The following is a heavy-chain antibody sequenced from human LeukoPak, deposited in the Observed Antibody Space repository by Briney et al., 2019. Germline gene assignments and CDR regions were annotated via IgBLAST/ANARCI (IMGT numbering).Heavy chain of an antibody. D-gene: IGHD2-2*01. Sequence: ETLSLTCAVSGDSISSSNWWSWVRQPPGKGLEWIGEIYHSGSTNYNPSLKSRVTISVDKSKNQFSLKLSSVTAADTAVYYCARASCSSTSCYAKPVGWFDPWGQGTLVTVSS. CDR3: ARASCSSTSCYAKPVGWFDP. J-gene: IGHJ5*02. CDR1: GDSISSSNW. CDR2: IYHSGST. V-gene: IGHV4-4*02.